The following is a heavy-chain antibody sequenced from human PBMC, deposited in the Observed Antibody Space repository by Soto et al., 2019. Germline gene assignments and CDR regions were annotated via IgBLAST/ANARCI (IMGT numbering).Heavy chain of an antibody. V-gene: IGHV3-23*01. CDR2: IYGGGNGA. Sequence: PGGSLRLSCAASGFTFSTYTMNWVRQAPGRGLEWVAGIYGGGNGAFYADSMKGRVAISRDNSKNTLYLQMNSLRAEDTAVYYCARDDEHGSNCDLDYWGQGALVTVSS. J-gene: IGHJ4*02. CDR1: GFTFSTYT. D-gene: IGHD1-26*01. CDR3: ARDDEHGSNCDLDY.